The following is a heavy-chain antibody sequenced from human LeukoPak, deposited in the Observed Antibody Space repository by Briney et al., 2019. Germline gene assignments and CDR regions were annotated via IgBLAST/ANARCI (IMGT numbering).Heavy chain of an antibody. CDR3: ARGPRYYDILPGYRTWYFDL. J-gene: IGHJ2*01. D-gene: IGHD3-9*01. V-gene: IGHV4-34*01. CDR1: GGSFSGYY. CDR2: INHSGST. Sequence: PSETLSLTCAVYGGSFSGYYWSWIRQPPGKGLEWIGEINHSGSTNYNPSLKSRVTISVDTSKNQFSLKLSSVTAADTAVYYCARGPRYYDILPGYRTWYFDLWGRGTLVTVSS.